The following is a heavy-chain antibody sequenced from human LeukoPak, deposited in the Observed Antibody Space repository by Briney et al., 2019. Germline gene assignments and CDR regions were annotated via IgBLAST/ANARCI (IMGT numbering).Heavy chain of an antibody. J-gene: IGHJ1*01. D-gene: IGHD6-19*01. V-gene: IGHV4-34*01. CDR3: ARGPGDSSGWYLQR. CDR2: INHSGST. Sequence: SETLSLTCAVYGGSFSGYYWSWIRQPPGKGLEWIGEINHSGSTNYNPSLKSRVTISVDTSKNQFSLKLSSVTAADTAVYYCARGPGDSSGWYLQRWGQGTLVTVSS. CDR1: GGSFSGYY.